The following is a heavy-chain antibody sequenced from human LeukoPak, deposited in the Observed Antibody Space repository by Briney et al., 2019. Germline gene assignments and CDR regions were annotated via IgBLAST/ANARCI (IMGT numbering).Heavy chain of an antibody. CDR2: IFYSGST. D-gene: IGHD2-8*01. J-gene: IGHJ5*02. CDR3: ATVYCPNGVCYNSRGWFDP. Sequence: PSETLSLTCTVSGGSINSYWSWMRQPPGKGLEWIGYIFYSGSTNYNPSLKSRVTISVDTSKNQFSLKLSSVTAADTAVYYCATVYCPNGVCYNSRGWFDPWGQGTLVTVSS. V-gene: IGHV4-59*01. CDR1: GGSINSY.